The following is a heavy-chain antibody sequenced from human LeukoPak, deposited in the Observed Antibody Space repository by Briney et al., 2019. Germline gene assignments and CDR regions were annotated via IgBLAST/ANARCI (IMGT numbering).Heavy chain of an antibody. J-gene: IGHJ4*02. CDR2: ISGSGGST. V-gene: IGHV3-23*01. Sequence: GGSLRLSCAASGFTFSSYGMSWVRQAPGKGLEWVSAISGSGGSTYYTDSVKGRFTISRDNAKNSLYLQMNSLRAEDTAVYYCARERGGAKGANEYWGQGILVTVSS. CDR3: ARERGGAKGANEY. CDR1: GFTFSSYG. D-gene: IGHD4/OR15-4a*01.